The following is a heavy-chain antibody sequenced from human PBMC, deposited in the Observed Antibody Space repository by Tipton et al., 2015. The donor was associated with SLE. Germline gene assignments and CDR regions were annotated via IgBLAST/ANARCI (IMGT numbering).Heavy chain of an antibody. CDR1: GGSISRYY. D-gene: IGHD3-10*01. V-gene: IGHV4-59*01. J-gene: IGHJ4*02. CDR2: IYYRGST. CDR3: AGDYDSGSYRFDF. Sequence: TLSLTCTVSGGSISRYYWNWIRQPPGKGLEWIGYIYYRGSTIYNPSLKSRVTISVDTSKNQFSLKLNSVTAADTAVYYCAGDYDSGSYRFDFWGQGTLVTVSS.